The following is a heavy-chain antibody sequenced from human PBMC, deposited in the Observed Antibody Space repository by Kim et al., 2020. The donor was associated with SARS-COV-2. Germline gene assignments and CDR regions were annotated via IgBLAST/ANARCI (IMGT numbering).Heavy chain of an antibody. CDR1: GFTFSSYA. Sequence: GGSLRLSCAASGFTFSSYAMHWVRQAPGKGLEWVAVISYDGSNKYYADSVKGRFTISRDNSKNTLYLQMNSLRAEDTAVYYCARDNYDYVWGSYLVGYWGQRTLLTVSS. J-gene: IGHJ4*02. CDR3: ARDNYDYVWGSYLVGY. CDR2: ISYDGSNK. V-gene: IGHV3-30-3*01. D-gene: IGHD3-16*02.